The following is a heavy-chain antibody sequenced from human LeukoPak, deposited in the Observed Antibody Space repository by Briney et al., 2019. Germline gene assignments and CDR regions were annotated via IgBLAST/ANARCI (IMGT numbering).Heavy chain of an antibody. Sequence: KVSCKASGYTFTSYYMHWVRQMPGKGLEWMGIIYPGDSDTRYSPSFQGQVTISADKSISTAYLQWSSLKASDTAMYYCARRLTGFDYWGQGTLVTVSS. J-gene: IGHJ4*02. V-gene: IGHV5-51*01. CDR2: IYPGDSDT. D-gene: IGHD3-22*01. CDR3: ARRLTGFDY. CDR1: GYTFTSYY.